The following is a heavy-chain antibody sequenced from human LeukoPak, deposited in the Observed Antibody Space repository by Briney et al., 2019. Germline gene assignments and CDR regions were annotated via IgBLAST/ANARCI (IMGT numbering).Heavy chain of an antibody. CDR2: ISANNGNT. V-gene: IGHV1-18*01. Sequence: ASVKVSCKASGYTFTTYGISWVRQARGQGLEWMGWISANNGNTNYAQKFQGRVTMTEDTSTDTAYMELSSLRSEDTAVYYCATILNYYDSSGYFYWGQGTLVTVSS. CDR3: ATILNYYDSSGYFY. D-gene: IGHD3-22*01. J-gene: IGHJ4*02. CDR1: GYTFTTYG.